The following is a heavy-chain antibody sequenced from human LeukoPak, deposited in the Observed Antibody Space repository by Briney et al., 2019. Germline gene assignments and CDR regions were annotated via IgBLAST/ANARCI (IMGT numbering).Heavy chain of an antibody. V-gene: IGHV1-69*04. CDR3: ASTVTTVFYYYYYGMDV. Sequence: ASVKVSCKASGGTFSSYAISWVRQAPGQGLEWMRRIIPILGIANYAQKFQGRVTITADKSTSTAYMELSSLRSEDTAVYYCASTVTTVFYYYYYGMDVWGQGTTVTVSS. D-gene: IGHD4-17*01. CDR1: GGTFSSYA. CDR2: IIPILGIA. J-gene: IGHJ6*02.